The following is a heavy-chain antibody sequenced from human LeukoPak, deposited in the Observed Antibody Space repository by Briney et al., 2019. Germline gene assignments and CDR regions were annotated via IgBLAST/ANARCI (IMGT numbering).Heavy chain of an antibody. J-gene: IGHJ5*02. V-gene: IGHV4-59*08. Sequence: SETLSLTCTVSGGSISSYYWSWIRQPPGKGLEWIGYIYYSGSTNYNPSLKSRVTVSVDTSENQFSLKLSSVTAADTAVYYCARQVDGNYDFRSGYYKNNWFDPWGQGTLVTVSS. D-gene: IGHD3-3*01. CDR2: IYYSGST. CDR3: ARQVDGNYDFRSGYYKNNWFDP. CDR1: GGSISSYY.